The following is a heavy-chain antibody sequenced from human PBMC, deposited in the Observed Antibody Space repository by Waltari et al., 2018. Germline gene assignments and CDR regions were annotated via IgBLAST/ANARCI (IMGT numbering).Heavy chain of an antibody. D-gene: IGHD2-21*02. V-gene: IGHV3-23*01. Sequence: GKGLEWVASLGANEIAYYADSVEGRFTISRDNSKNIIYLQINSLSVEDTAMYHCVNCSRDCYPRRWDGFDIWGQGTMVTVS. CDR3: VNCSRDCYPRRWDGFDI. CDR2: LGANEIA. J-gene: IGHJ3*02.